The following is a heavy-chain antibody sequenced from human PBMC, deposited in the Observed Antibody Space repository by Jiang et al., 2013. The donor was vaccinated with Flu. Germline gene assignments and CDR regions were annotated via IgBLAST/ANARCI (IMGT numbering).Heavy chain of an antibody. CDR2: INPSGGRT. D-gene: IGHD2-2*01. J-gene: IGHJ3*01. CDR3: ARDRSEVVPSALRVRAFDV. CDR1: GYTFIHYY. V-gene: IGHV1-46*01. Sequence: GAEVKKPGASVRVSCKASGYTFIHYYLHWVRQAPGQGLEWMGTINPSGGRTTYAQSFQGRVTMTRDTSTSTVYMELSRLRSQDTAVYYCARDRSEVVPSALRVRAFDVWGQGTMVTVSS.